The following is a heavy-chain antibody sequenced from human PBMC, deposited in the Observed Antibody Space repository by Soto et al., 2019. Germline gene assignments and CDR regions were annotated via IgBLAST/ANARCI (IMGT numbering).Heavy chain of an antibody. CDR3: AKAWGIDY. CDR2: ISGSGGST. V-gene: IGHV3-23*01. Sequence: GGSLRLSCTASGFTFTIFAMSWVRQAPGKGLEWVSSISGSGGSTYYADSVKGRFTISRDNSKNTLYLQMNSLRVEDTAIYYCAKAWGIDYWGQGTLVTVSS. J-gene: IGHJ4*02. CDR1: GFTFTIFA. D-gene: IGHD7-27*01.